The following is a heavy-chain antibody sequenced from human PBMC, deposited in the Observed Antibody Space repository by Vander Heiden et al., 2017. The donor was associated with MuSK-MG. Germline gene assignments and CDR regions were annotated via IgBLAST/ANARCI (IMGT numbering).Heavy chain of an antibody. CDR1: GGSFSGYY. J-gene: IGHJ4*02. CDR3: AREQNAPDY. V-gene: IGHV4-34*01. D-gene: IGHD2-2*01. CDR2: INHSGST. Sequence: QVQLQQWGAGLLQPSETLSPTCAVYGGSFSGYYWSWVRQPPGKGLEWIGEINHSGSTNYNPSLKSRVTISVDTSKNQFSLKLSSVTAADTAVYYCAREQNAPDYWGQGTLVTVSS.